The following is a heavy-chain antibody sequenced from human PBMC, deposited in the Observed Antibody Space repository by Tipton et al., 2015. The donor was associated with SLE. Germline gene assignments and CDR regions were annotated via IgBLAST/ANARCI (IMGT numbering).Heavy chain of an antibody. V-gene: IGHV3-7*03. CDR1: GFTFRSYW. D-gene: IGHD5-12*01. CDR3: ARSYSGYNDLDY. CDR2: MNQDGSEK. Sequence: SLRLSCAVSGFTFRSYWMSWVRQAPGKGLEWVANMNQDGSEKYYVDSVKGRFTISRDNAKKSLYLEMNSLRAEDTAVYYCARSYSGYNDLDYWGQGTLVTVSS. J-gene: IGHJ4*02.